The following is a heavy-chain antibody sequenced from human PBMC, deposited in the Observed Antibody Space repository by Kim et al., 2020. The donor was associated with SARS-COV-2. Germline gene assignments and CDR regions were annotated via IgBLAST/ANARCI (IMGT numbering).Heavy chain of an antibody. D-gene: IGHD4-17*01. V-gene: IGHV4-59*09. J-gene: IGHJ3*02. Sequence: NHNPSLKSRVTISVDTAKNQFSLKLTSVTAADTAVYYCARGDYAIGGFDIWGQGTMVTVSS. CDR3: ARGDYAIGGFDI.